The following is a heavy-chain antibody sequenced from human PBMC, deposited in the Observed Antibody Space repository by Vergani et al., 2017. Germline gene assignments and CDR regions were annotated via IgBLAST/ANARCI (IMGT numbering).Heavy chain of an antibody. CDR1: GGSFSGYF. CDR2: VNHSGST. CDR3: ARGKLVPYYYYYGMDV. D-gene: IGHD6-13*01. Sequence: QVPLQQWGAGLLKPSETLSLTCAVYGGSFSGYFWSWLRQPPGKGLEWNGEVNHSGSTIYNPSLKSRVTISVDTSKNQFSLKLSSVTAADTAVYYCARGKLVPYYYYYGMDVWGQGTTVTVSS. J-gene: IGHJ6*02. V-gene: IGHV4-34*01.